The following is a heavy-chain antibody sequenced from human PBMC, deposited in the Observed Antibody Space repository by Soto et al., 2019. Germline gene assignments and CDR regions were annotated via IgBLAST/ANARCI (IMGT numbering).Heavy chain of an antibody. D-gene: IGHD2-15*01. Sequence: VQLLESGGGLVQPGGSLRLSCAASGFTFSNYAMSWVRQAPGKGLDWVSTISVPDGSTYYADSVKGRFTISRDNSKNTLYLQVNSLRAEATALYSCATRSLSPYCDGGSCYSPCDYWGQGTLVTVSS. CDR1: GFTFSNYA. CDR3: ATRSLSPYCDGGSCYSPCDY. CDR2: ISVPDGST. J-gene: IGHJ4*02. V-gene: IGHV3-23*01.